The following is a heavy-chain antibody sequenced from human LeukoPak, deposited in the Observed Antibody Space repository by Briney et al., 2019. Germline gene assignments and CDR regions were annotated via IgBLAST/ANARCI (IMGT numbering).Heavy chain of an antibody. Sequence: ASVKVSCRASGYTFTGYYMHWVRQAPGQGLEWMGWINPKSGDTKYAQKFQGRVTMTRDTSITTFYMDLSSLRSDDTAVYYCAKEYGSGRNYFDYWGQGTLVTVSS. CDR3: AKEYGSGRNYFDY. D-gene: IGHD3-10*01. J-gene: IGHJ4*02. CDR2: INPKSGDT. V-gene: IGHV1-2*02. CDR1: GYTFTGYY.